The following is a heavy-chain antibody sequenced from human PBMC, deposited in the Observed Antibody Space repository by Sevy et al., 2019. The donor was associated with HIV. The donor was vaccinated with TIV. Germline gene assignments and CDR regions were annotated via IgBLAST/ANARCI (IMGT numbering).Heavy chain of an antibody. Sequence: GGSVRLSCAASGFAFSGSTVHWVRQASGKGLEWVGRIRSKAYNFATTYAASLKGRFTISRDDSKNTAYLQLNGLKTEDTAVYYCTGGAPYPMDVWGQGTTVTVSS. CDR3: TGGAPYPMDV. V-gene: IGHV3-73*01. CDR2: IRSKAYNFAT. D-gene: IGHD3-10*01. J-gene: IGHJ6*02. CDR1: GFAFSGST.